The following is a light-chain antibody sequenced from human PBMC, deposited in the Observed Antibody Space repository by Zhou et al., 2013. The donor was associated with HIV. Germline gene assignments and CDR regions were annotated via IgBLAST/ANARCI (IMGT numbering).Light chain of an antibody. CDR3: QQYGSSPT. J-gene: IGKJ3*01. Sequence: EVVLTQSPDTLSLSPGERATLSCRASQTVRSNYVAWYQQRSGQAPRLLIYGASIRATDIPDRFSGSGSGTDFTLTISRLEPEDFAVYFCQQYGSSPTFGPGTKVRIK. CDR2: GAS. CDR1: QTVRSNY. V-gene: IGKV3-20*01.